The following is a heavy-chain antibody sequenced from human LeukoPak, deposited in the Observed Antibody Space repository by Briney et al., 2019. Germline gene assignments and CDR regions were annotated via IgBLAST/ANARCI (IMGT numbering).Heavy chain of an antibody. CDR3: ARRKSGWFDP. J-gene: IGHJ5*02. Sequence: PSETLSLTCTVSGDSISSGDYYWTWIRQAPGKDLEWIGYIYYSGSTYYNPSLKSRVTISVDTSQNQFSLRLSSVNDADTAMHYCARRKSGWFDPWGQGTLVTVSS. V-gene: IGHV4-30-4*01. CDR1: GDSISSGDYY. CDR2: IYYSGST.